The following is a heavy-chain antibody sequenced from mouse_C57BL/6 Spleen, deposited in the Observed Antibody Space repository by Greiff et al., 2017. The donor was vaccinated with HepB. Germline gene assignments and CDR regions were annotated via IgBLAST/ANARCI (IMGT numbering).Heavy chain of an antibody. CDR3: ARDYYEGWFAY. CDR1: GYAFSSYW. D-gene: IGHD1-1*01. V-gene: IGHV1-80*01. J-gene: IGHJ3*01. CDR2: IYPGDGDT. Sequence: QVHVKQSGAELVKPGASVKISCKASGYAFSSYWMNWVKQRPGKGLEWIGQIYPGDGDTNYNGKFKGKATLTADKSSSTAYMQLSSLTSEDSAVYFCARDYYEGWFAYWGQGTLVTVSA.